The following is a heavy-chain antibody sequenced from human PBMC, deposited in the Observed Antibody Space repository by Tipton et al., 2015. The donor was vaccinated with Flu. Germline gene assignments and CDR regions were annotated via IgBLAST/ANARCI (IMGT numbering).Heavy chain of an antibody. CDR3: ARGFIRLCDY. CDR2: IRSSGTTT. V-gene: IGHV3-48*03. D-gene: IGHD3-16*01. J-gene: IGHJ4*02. Sequence: SLRLSCAASGFTFKTYWMSWVRQAPGKGLEWVSYIRSSGTTTYYADSVKGRFTISRDNAKNSLYLQMNGLRAEDTAVYYCARGFIRLCDYWGQGTLVTVS. CDR1: GFTFKTYW.